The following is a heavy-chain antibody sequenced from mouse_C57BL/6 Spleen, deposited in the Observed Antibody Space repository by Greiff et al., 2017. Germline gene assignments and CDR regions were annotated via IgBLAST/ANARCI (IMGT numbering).Heavy chain of an antibody. D-gene: IGHD2-4*01. J-gene: IGHJ4*01. CDR2: IYPGDGDT. Sequence: QVQLQQSGPELVKPGASVTISCKASGYAFSSSWMNWVKQRPGKGLEWIGRIYPGDGDTNYNGKFKGKATLTAVKSTSTAYMQLSSLTSEDSAVYFCARSGPYYDYDKYYAMDYWGQGTSVTVSS. CDR1: GYAFSSSW. CDR3: ARSGPYYDYDKYYAMDY. V-gene: IGHV1-82*01.